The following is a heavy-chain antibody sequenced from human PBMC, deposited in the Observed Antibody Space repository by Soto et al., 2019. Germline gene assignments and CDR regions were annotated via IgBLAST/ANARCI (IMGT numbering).Heavy chain of an antibody. CDR1: GFTFSSYG. V-gene: IGHV3-30*18. Sequence: QVQLVESGGGVVQPGRSLRLSCAASGFTFSSYGMHWVRQAPGKGLEWVAVISYDGSNKYYADSVKGRFTISRDNSKNTLYLQMNSLRAEDTAVYYCAKDSLISTAAAVAKYFQHWGQGTLVTVSS. D-gene: IGHD6-13*01. CDR2: ISYDGSNK. CDR3: AKDSLISTAAAVAKYFQH. J-gene: IGHJ1*01.